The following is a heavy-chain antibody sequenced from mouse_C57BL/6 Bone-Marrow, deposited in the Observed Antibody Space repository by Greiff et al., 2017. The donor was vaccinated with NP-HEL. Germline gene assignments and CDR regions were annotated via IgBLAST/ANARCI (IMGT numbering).Heavy chain of an antibody. J-gene: IGHJ1*03. V-gene: IGHV5-4*03. CDR3: ARVRYYYGSSYWYFDV. CDR1: GFTFSSYA. CDR2: ISDGGSYT. Sequence: EVMLVESGGGLVKPGGSLKLSCAASGFTFSSYAMSWVRQTPEKRLEWVATISDGGSYTYYPDNVKGRFTISRDNAKNNLYLQMSHLKSEDTAMYYCARVRYYYGSSYWYFDVWGTGTTVTVSS. D-gene: IGHD1-1*01.